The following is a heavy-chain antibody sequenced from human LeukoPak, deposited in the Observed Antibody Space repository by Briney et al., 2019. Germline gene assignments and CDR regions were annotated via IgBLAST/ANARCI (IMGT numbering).Heavy chain of an antibody. CDR3: ARSPSRGIPVVNWFDP. V-gene: IGHV4-61*02. D-gene: IGHD2-15*01. J-gene: IGHJ5*02. CDR1: GGSISSGSYY. CDR2: IYTSGST. Sequence: KPSETLSLTCTVSGGSISSGSYYWSWIRQPAGKGLEWIGRIYTSGSTNYNPSLKSRVTISVDTSKNQFSLKLSSVTAADTAVYYCARSPSRGIPVVNWFDPWGQGTLVTVSS.